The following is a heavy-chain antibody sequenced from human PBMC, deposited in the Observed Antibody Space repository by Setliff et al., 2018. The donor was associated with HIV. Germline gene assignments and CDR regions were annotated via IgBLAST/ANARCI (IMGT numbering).Heavy chain of an antibody. Sequence: APVKVSCKASGYTFTGYYMHWVRQAPGQGLEWMGRINPNSGGTNYAQKFQGRVTMTRDTSISTAYMELSRLRSDDTAVYYRISQWLVRRGGRDYFQHWGQGTLVTVSS. CDR1: GYTFTGYY. CDR3: ISQWLVRRGGRDYFQH. D-gene: IGHD6-19*01. V-gene: IGHV1-2*06. J-gene: IGHJ1*01. CDR2: INPNSGGT.